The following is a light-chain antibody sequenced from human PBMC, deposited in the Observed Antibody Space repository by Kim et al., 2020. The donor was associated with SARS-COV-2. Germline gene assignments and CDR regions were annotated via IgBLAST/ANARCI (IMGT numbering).Light chain of an antibody. CDR1: QTVLYNSNNKNY. Sequence: SATLNCKSSQTVLYNSNNKNYLAWYQQKPEQAPKLLICWASIRESGVTDRFSGSGSETDFTLTISSLQAEDVAVYYCQQYYSTPPSFGQGTKLEI. V-gene: IGKV4-1*01. CDR2: WAS. J-gene: IGKJ2*03. CDR3: QQYYSTPPS.